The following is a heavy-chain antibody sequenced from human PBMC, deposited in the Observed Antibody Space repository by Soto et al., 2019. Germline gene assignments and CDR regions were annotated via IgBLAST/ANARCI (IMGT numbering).Heavy chain of an antibody. CDR2: IWYDGSNK. V-gene: IGHV3-33*01. CDR3: ARCHYSGSARTYGMDV. CDR1: GFTFSNYA. D-gene: IGHD3-10*01. Sequence: SLRLSCEASGFTFSNYAMHWVSQAPGTGLEWVALIWYDGSNKYYADSVNGRFTISRDNSKNTLYLQMNSLRGEDTAVYHCARCHYSGSARTYGMDVWGQGTTVTVSS. J-gene: IGHJ6*02.